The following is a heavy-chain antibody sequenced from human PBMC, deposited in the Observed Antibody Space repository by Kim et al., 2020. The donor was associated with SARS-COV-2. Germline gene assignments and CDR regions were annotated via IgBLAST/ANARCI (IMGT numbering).Heavy chain of an antibody. V-gene: IGHV3-53*01. CDR3: AREYYDFWSGYHYYMDV. CDR2: IYSGGST. D-gene: IGHD3-3*01. J-gene: IGHJ6*03. Sequence: GGLLRLSCAASGFTVSSNYMSWVRQAPGKGLEWVSVIYSGGSTYYADSVKGRFTISRHNSKNTLYLQMNSLRAEDTAVYYCAREYYDFWSGYHYYMDVWGKGTTVTVSS. CDR1: GFTVSSNY.